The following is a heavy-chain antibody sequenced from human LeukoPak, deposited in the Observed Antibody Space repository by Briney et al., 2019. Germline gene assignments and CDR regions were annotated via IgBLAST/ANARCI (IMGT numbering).Heavy chain of an antibody. CDR3: ARPAGSRGVATIIY. J-gene: IGHJ4*02. CDR2: IYYSGST. CDR1: GCSISRSSYY. Sequence: KTSETLSLTCTVSGCSISRSSYYWGWIRQPPGKGLEWIGSIYYSGSTYYNPSLKSRVTISVDTSKNQFSLKLSSATAADTAVYYCARPAGSRGVATIIYWGQGTLVTVSS. D-gene: IGHD5-12*01. V-gene: IGHV4-39*01.